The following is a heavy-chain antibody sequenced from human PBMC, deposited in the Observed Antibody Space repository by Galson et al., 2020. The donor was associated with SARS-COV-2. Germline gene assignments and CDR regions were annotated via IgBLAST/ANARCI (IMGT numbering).Heavy chain of an antibody. J-gene: IGHJ5*02. CDR1: GGSISSSSYY. CDR2: IYYSGST. CDR3: ARQVRRWLQLAPNWFDP. Sequence: SQTLSLTCTVSGGSISSSSYYWGWIRQPPGKGLEWIGSIYYSGSTYYNPSLKSRVTISVDTSKNQFSLKLSSVTAADTAVYYCARQVRRWLQLAPNWFDPWGQGTLVTVSS. V-gene: IGHV4-39*01. D-gene: IGHD5-12*01.